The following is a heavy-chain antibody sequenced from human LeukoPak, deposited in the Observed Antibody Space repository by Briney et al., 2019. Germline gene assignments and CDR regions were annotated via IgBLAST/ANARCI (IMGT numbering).Heavy chain of an antibody. CDR2: INHSGST. CDR3: ARQRGFGYHYYYYMDV. Sequence: SETLSLTCAVYGGSFSGYYWSWIRQPPGKGLEWIGEINHSGSTNYNPSLKSRVTISVDTSKNQFSLKLSSVTAADTAVYYCARQRGFGYHYYYYMDVWGKGTTVTISS. J-gene: IGHJ6*03. CDR1: GGSFSGYY. V-gene: IGHV4-34*01. D-gene: IGHD3-10*01.